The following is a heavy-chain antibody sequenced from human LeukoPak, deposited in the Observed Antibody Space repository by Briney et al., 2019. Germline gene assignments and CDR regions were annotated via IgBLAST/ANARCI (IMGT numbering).Heavy chain of an antibody. CDR1: DGSISSGTYY. Sequence: SETLSLTCTVPDGSISSGTYYWSWIRQHPGKGLEWIGYIFYSGRTSYNPSLRSRVSISVDTSKDQFSLNVNSVTAADTAVYYCARTVGARTFYSDSWGQGTLVTVSS. CDR2: IFYSGRT. V-gene: IGHV4-31*03. CDR3: ARTVGARTFYSDS. J-gene: IGHJ4*02. D-gene: IGHD1-26*01.